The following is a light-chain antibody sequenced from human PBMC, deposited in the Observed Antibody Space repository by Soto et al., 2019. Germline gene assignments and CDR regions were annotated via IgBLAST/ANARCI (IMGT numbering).Light chain of an antibody. CDR3: QQCYGTPPT. V-gene: IGKV4-1*01. J-gene: IGKJ1*01. CDR2: WAS. CDR1: QNIFYDSNNY. Sequence: DIVMTQSPDSLAVSLGERATINCKSSQNIFYDSNNYLAWYQQKPGQPPKLLISWASTRESGVPDRFSGSGSGTDFTLTIRSLQAEDVAVYYCQQCYGTPPTFGQGTKVEI.